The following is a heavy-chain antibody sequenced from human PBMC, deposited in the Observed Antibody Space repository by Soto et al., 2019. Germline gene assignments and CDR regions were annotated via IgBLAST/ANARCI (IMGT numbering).Heavy chain of an antibody. D-gene: IGHD5-18*01. Sequence: GGSLRLSCAASGFTFSSYGLHWVRQAPGKGLEWVAVISYDGSNKYYADSVKGRFTISRDNSKNTLYLQMNSLRADDTAVYYCAKSGYHRWYFDYWGQGTLVTVSS. J-gene: IGHJ4*02. CDR2: ISYDGSNK. V-gene: IGHV3-30*18. CDR1: GFTFSSYG. CDR3: AKSGYHRWYFDY.